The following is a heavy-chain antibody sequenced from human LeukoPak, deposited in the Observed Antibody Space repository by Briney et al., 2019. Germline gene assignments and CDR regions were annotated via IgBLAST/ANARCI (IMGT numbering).Heavy chain of an antibody. Sequence: GGSLRLSCAASGFTLSSYSMNWVRQAPGKGREGGSFISSSSSPIYYADSVKGRFTISRDNAKNSLYLQMNSLRAEDTAVYYCARKYCSSTSCYFTNMDVWGKGTTVTVSS. D-gene: IGHD2-2*01. J-gene: IGHJ6*03. CDR1: GFTLSSYS. V-gene: IGHV3-48*01. CDR2: ISSSSSPI. CDR3: ARKYCSSTSCYFTNMDV.